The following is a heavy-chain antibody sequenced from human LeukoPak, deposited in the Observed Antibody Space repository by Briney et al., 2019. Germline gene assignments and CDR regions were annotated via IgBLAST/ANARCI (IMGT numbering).Heavy chain of an antibody. CDR3: ARLDSSSYYGMDV. V-gene: IGHV4-4*07. CDR1: GGSISSYY. Sequence: PSETLSLTCTVSGGSISSYYWSWIRQPAGKELEWIGRIYTSGSTNYNPSLKSRVTISVDTSKNQFSLKLSSVTAADTAVYYCARLDSSSYYGMDVWGQGTTVTVSS. D-gene: IGHD6-6*01. CDR2: IYTSGST. J-gene: IGHJ6*02.